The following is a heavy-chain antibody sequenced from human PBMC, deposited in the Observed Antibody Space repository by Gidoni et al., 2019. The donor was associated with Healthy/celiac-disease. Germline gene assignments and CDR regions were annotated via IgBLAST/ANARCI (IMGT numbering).Heavy chain of an antibody. Sequence: QVQLQESGPGLVKPSQTLSLTCTVSGGSIRSGGYSWRWIRQHPGKGLEWIGYIYYSGSTYYNPPLKRRVTISVDTSKNQFSLKLSSVTAADTAVYYCAREAPIAVAGGGYYYYYMDVWGKGTTVTVSS. CDR2: IYYSGST. CDR3: AREAPIAVAGGGYYYYYMDV. J-gene: IGHJ6*03. V-gene: IGHV4-31*03. CDR1: GGSIRSGGYS. D-gene: IGHD6-19*01.